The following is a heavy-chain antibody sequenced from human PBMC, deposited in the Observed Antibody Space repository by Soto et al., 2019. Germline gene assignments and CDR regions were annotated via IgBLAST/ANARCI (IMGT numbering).Heavy chain of an antibody. J-gene: IGHJ6*02. V-gene: IGHV3-33*01. Sequence: PGGSLRLSCAASGFTFSSYGMHWVRQAPGKGLEWVAVIWYDGSNKYYADSVKGRFTISRDNSKNTLYLQMNSLRAEDTAVYYCARVDGITMVRGVMDVWGQGTTVTVSS. CDR3: ARVDGITMVRGVMDV. CDR1: GFTFSSYG. CDR2: IWYDGSNK. D-gene: IGHD3-10*01.